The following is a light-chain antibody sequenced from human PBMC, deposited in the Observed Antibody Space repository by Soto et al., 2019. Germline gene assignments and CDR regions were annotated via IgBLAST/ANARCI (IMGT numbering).Light chain of an antibody. CDR1: SSDVGGYNY. J-gene: IGLJ3*02. CDR2: DVS. V-gene: IGLV2-14*01. Sequence: QSALTQPASVSGSPGQSITISCTGTSSDVGGYNYGSWYQQPPGKAPKLMIYDVSNRPSGVSNRFSGSKSGNTASLTISGLQAEDEADYYCSSYTSSSTGVFGGGTTVTVL. CDR3: SSYTSSSTGV.